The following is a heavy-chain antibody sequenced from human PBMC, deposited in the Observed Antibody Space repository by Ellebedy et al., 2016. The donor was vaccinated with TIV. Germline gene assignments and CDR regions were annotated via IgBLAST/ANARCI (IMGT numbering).Heavy chain of an antibody. CDR2: INQNGSKI. Sequence: GESLKISXAGSGFTFTNYWMNWVRQAPGKGLEWVANINQNGSKIYYVDSVKGRFTISRDNAKNSVSLQMNSLRAEDTAVYYCARVGSAVDYWGQGTLVTVSS. CDR3: ARVGSAVDY. J-gene: IGHJ4*02. V-gene: IGHV3-7*01. CDR1: GFTFTNYW. D-gene: IGHD6-13*01.